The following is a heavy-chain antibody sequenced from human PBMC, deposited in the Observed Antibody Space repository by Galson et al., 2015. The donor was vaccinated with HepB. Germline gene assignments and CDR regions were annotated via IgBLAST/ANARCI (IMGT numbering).Heavy chain of an antibody. Sequence: SLRLSCAASGFTFSSYSMNWVRQAPGKGLEWVSSISSSSSYIYYADSVKGRFTISRDNAKNSLYLQMNSLRAEDTAVYYCARDYWMDIVVVPAASWFDPWGQGTLVTVSS. V-gene: IGHV3-21*01. D-gene: IGHD2-2*03. CDR1: GFTFSSYS. CDR3: ARDYWMDIVVVPAASWFDP. J-gene: IGHJ5*02. CDR2: ISSSSSYI.